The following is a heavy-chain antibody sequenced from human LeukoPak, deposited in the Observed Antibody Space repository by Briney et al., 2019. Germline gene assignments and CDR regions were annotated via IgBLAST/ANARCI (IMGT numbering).Heavy chain of an antibody. D-gene: IGHD3-10*01. CDR1: GYTLTELP. V-gene: IGHV1-24*01. CDR2: FDPEDGET. J-gene: IGHJ4*02. CDR3: ARDHGALDY. Sequence: ASVKVSCKVSGYTLTELPMHWVRQAPGKGLEWMGGFDPEDGETIYAQKFQGRVTMTEDTSTSTAYMELRSLRSDDTAVYYCARDHGALDYWGQGTLVTVSS.